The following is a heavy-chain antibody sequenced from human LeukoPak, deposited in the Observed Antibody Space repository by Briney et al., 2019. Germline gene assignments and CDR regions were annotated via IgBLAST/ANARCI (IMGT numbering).Heavy chain of an antibody. CDR1: GFTVSSNY. J-gene: IGHJ4*02. D-gene: IGHD3-3*01. V-gene: IGHV3-53*01. CDR3: ARDRRTIFGVVFDY. Sequence: GGSLRLSCAASGFTVSSNYMSWVRQAPGKGLEWVSVIYSGGSTYYADSVKGRFTISRDNSKNTLYLQMNSLRAEDTALYYCARDRRTIFGVVFDYWGQGTLVTVSS. CDR2: IYSGGST.